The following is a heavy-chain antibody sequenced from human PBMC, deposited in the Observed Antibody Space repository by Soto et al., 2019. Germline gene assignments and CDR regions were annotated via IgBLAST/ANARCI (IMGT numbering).Heavy chain of an antibody. Sequence: SVSNAWMNWVRQAPGKGLEWVGRIKSKTDGGTTDYAAPVKGRFTISRDDSKNTLYLQMNSLKTEDTAVYYCTTDPNYYDCSGYYIPDYFAYWGQGTLVTVSS. J-gene: IGHJ4*02. CDR2: IKSKTDGGTT. D-gene: IGHD3-22*01. V-gene: IGHV3-15*07. CDR1: SVSNAW. CDR3: TTDPNYYDCSGYYIPDYFAY.